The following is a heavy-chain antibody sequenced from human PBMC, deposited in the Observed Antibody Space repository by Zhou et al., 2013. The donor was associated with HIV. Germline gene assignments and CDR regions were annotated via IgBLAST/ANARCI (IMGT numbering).Heavy chain of an antibody. CDR2: ITTYNGNT. CDR1: GYSFNSYA. D-gene: IGHD2-15*01. J-gene: IGHJ5*02. V-gene: IGHV1-18*01. Sequence: QVQLVQSGGEVKMPGASVKVSCKTSGYSFNSYAISWVRQAPGQGLEWMGWITTYNGNTDYAANLQGRVTLTADTSTQTVYMELRSLRSDDTAVYYCARGRSATAPETDNWFDIWGQGTLVIVSS. CDR3: ARGRSATAPETDNWFDI.